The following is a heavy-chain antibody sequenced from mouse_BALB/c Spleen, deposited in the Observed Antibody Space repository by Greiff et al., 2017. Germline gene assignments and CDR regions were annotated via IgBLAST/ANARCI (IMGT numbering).Heavy chain of an antibody. D-gene: IGHD2-14*01. Sequence: EVQLVESGPGLVKPSQSLSLTCTVTGYSITSDYAWNWIRQFPGNKLEWMGYISYSGSTSYNPSLKSRISITRDTSKNQFFLQLNSVTTEDTATYYCARKYRYGFAYWGQGTLVTVSA. V-gene: IGHV3-2*02. CDR2: ISYSGST. CDR3: ARKYRYGFAY. CDR1: GYSITSDYA. J-gene: IGHJ3*01.